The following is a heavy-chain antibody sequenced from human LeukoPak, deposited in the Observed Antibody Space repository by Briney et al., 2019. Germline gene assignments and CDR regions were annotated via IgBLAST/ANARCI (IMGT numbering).Heavy chain of an antibody. CDR1: GYTFTSYG. V-gene: IGHV1-18*01. Sequence: ASVKVSCKASGYTFTSYGISWVRQAPGQGLEWMGWISAYNGNTNYAQELQGRVTMTTDTSTSTAYMELRSLRSDDTAVYYCAMYYYGSGSYPTPFDYWGQGTLVTVSS. CDR2: ISAYNGNT. D-gene: IGHD3-10*01. CDR3: AMYYYGSGSYPTPFDY. J-gene: IGHJ4*02.